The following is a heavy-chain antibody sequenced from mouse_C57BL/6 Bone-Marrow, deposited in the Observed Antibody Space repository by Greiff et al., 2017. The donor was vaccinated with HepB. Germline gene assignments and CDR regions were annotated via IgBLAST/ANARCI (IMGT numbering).Heavy chain of an antibody. CDR2: INPNNGGT. J-gene: IGHJ4*01. Sequence: EVQLQESGPELVKPGASVKMSCKASGYTFTDYNMHWVKQSHGKSLEWIGYINPNNGGTSYNQKFKGKATLTVNKSSSTAYMELRSLTSEDSAVYYCASPGMVTTYYYAMDYWGQGTSVTVSS. D-gene: IGHD2-2*01. CDR1: GYTFTDYN. CDR3: ASPGMVTTYYYAMDY. V-gene: IGHV1-22*01.